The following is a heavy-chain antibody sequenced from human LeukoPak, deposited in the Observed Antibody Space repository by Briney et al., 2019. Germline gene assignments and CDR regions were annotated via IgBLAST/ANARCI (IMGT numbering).Heavy chain of an antibody. D-gene: IGHD6-19*01. CDR1: GYTFTSYD. J-gene: IGHJ4*02. V-gene: IGHV1-8*01. CDR3: ARGVGSSGWYDY. Sequence: ASVKVSCKASGYTFTSYDINWVRQATGQGLEWMGWMNPNSGNTGYAQKFQGRVTMTRNTSISTAYMELSSLRSEDTAVCYCARGVGSSGWYDYWGQGTLVTVSS. CDR2: MNPNSGNT.